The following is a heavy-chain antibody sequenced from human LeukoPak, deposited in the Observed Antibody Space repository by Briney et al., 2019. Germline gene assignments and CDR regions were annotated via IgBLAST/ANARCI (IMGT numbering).Heavy chain of an antibody. CDR2: ISFDGSNK. Sequence: GRSLRLSCTASGFILSTYAIHWVRQAPGKGLEWVAVISFDGSNKYYADSVKGRFTISRDNSKDTLFLQMDSLRAEDTAVFYCVRGDRHCTINNCYFSFDYWGQGTLVTVSS. J-gene: IGHJ4*02. D-gene: IGHD2-8*01. CDR1: GFILSTYA. CDR3: VRGDRHCTINNCYFSFDY. V-gene: IGHV3-30*04.